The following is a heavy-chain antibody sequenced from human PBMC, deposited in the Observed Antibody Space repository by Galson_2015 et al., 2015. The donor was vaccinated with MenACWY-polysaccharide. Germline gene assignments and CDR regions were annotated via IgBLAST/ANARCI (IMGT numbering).Heavy chain of an antibody. D-gene: IGHD6-6*01. Sequence: SLRLSCAASGFTLNNYGMHWVRQAPGKGLELVSFMRYDGSNKYYADSVKGRFTISKDNSKNTLYLQMNSLRAEDTAVYYCARGVAARPDYWGQGXLVTVSS. CDR1: GFTLNNYG. J-gene: IGHJ4*02. V-gene: IGHV3-30*02. CDR3: ARGVAARPDY. CDR2: MRYDGSNK.